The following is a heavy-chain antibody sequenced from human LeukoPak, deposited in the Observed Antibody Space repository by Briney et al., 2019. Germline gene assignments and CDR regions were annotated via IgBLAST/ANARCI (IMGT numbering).Heavy chain of an antibody. V-gene: IGHV1-24*01. J-gene: IGHJ4*02. Sequence: ASVNVSCKVSGYTLTELSMHWVRQAPGKGREWMGGFDPEDGETIYAQKFQGRVTMTEDTSTDTAYMELSSLRSEDTAVYYCATVYGSGTPLGLSMDYWGQGTLVTVSS. CDR2: FDPEDGET. CDR3: ATVYGSGTPLGLSMDY. D-gene: IGHD3-10*01. CDR1: GYTLTELS.